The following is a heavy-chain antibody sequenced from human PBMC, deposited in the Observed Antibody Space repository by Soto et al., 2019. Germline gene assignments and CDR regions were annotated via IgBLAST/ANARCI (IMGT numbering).Heavy chain of an antibody. Sequence: QVQLQQWGAGLLKPSETLSLTCAVYGGSFSGYYWSWIRQPPGKGLEWIGEINHSGSTNYNPSLKSRVTISVDTSKNQFSLKLSSVTAADTAVYYCARAPIVVVPLAIPNRVFDILGQGTIVTVSS. CDR3: ARAPIVVVPLAIPNRVFDI. J-gene: IGHJ3*02. V-gene: IGHV4-34*01. CDR1: GGSFSGYY. CDR2: INHSGST. D-gene: IGHD2-2*02.